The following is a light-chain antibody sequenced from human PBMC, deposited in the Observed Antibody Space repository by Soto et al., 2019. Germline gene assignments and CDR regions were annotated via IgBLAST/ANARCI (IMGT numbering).Light chain of an antibody. Sequence: ETVMTQSPATLSVSPGERATLSCRASQSVSTKLAWYQQKPGQAPRLLIYDASNRATGIPARFSGSGSGTNVTLTNSSLEAEDFAVYYCHQRSNLRPWTFGPGTKVDIK. CDR3: HQRSNLRPWT. J-gene: IGKJ1*01. CDR2: DAS. CDR1: QSVSTK. V-gene: IGKV3-11*01.